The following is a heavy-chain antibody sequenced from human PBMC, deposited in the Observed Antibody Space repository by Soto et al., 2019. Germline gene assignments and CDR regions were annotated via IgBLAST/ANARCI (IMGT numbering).Heavy chain of an antibody. D-gene: IGHD5-12*01. J-gene: IGHJ4*02. Sequence: QVQLQESGPGLVKPSQTLSLTCTVSGGSISSGDYYWSLIRQPPGKGLEWIGYIYYSGSTDYNPSLKSRVTISVDTSKNQFSLKLSSVTAADTAVYYCARGDGGYGLYYFDYWGQGTLVTVSS. CDR3: ARGDGGYGLYYFDY. CDR1: GGSISSGDYY. CDR2: IYYSGST. V-gene: IGHV4-30-4*01.